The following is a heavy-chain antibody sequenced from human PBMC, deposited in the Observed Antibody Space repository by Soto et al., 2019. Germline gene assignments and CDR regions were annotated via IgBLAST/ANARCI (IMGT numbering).Heavy chain of an antibody. Sequence: PGGSLSLRSEASGFTFSSYAMILVRQAPGKGLEWVANIRQDGSEKNYVDSVKGRFTISRDNAKNSLFLQMNSLRAADTAVYYCARLRRGVVVPAAIYYYYYMDVWGKGTTVTVSS. D-gene: IGHD2-2*01. V-gene: IGHV3-7*03. CDR1: GFTFSSYA. CDR2: IRQDGSEK. CDR3: ARLRRGVVVPAAIYYYYYMDV. J-gene: IGHJ6*03.